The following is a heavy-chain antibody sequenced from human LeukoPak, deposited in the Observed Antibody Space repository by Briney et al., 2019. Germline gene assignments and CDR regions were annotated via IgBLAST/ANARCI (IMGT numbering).Heavy chain of an antibody. CDR1: GFTFSSYG. D-gene: IGHD6-19*01. Sequence: GGSLRLSCAASGFTFSSYGMHWVRQAPGKGLEWVAVISYDGSNKYYADSVKGRFTISRDNSKNTLYLQMNSLRAEDTAVYYCASPWADRLVRRTPFDYWGQGTLVTVSS. J-gene: IGHJ4*02. CDR3: ASPWADRLVRRTPFDY. V-gene: IGHV3-30*03. CDR2: ISYDGSNK.